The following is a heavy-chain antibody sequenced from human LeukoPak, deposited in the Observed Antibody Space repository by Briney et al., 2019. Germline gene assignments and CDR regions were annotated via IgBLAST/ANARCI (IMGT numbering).Heavy chain of an antibody. CDR1: GFTFSNYV. J-gene: IGHJ4*02. D-gene: IGHD2-21*01. CDR3: ARDGPAVIFFGYFEY. V-gene: IGHV3-30*03. Sequence: GGSLRLSCAASGFTFSNYVMHWVRPAPGKGLEWVATISYDGSNKYYADSVKGRFTISRDTSKNTLYLQMSSLKGVDTAVYYCARDGPAVIFFGYFEYWGQGTLVTVSS. CDR2: ISYDGSNK.